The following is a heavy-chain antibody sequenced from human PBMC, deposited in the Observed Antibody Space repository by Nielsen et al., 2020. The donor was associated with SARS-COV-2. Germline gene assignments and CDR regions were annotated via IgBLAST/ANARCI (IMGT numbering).Heavy chain of an antibody. CDR2: VSFDGKQT. CDR1: GFTFSSYA. D-gene: IGHD2-2*01. V-gene: IGHV3-30*12. Sequence: GESLKISCAASGFTFSSYAMHWVRQAPGKGLEWVSLVSFDGKQTSCADSVKGRFTISRDNAKNSLYLQMNSLRDEDTAVYFCTRGRDCSATSCYGVSDRWGQGTLVTVSS. CDR3: TRGRDCSATSCYGVSDR. J-gene: IGHJ5*02.